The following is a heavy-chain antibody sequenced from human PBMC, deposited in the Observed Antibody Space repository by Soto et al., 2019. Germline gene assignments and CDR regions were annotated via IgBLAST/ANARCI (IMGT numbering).Heavy chain of an antibody. CDR2: IYHSGST. J-gene: IGHJ6*02. Sequence: SETLSLTCAVSGGSISSSNWWSWVRQPPGKGLEWIGEIYHSGSTNYNPSLKSRVTISVDKSKNQLSLKLSSVTAADTAVYYCARDRTMVRGVIHYYYYGMDVWGQGTTVTVSS. D-gene: IGHD3-10*01. CDR1: GGSISSSNW. V-gene: IGHV4-4*02. CDR3: ARDRTMVRGVIHYYYYGMDV.